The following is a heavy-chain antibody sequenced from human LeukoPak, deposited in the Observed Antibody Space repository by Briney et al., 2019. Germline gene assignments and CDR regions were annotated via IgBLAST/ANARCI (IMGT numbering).Heavy chain of an antibody. J-gene: IGHJ3*02. V-gene: IGHV4-59*01. Sequence: SETLSLTCTVSGGSINNYYWSWIRQPPGKGLEWIGHIYYSGSTNYNPSLKSRVTISVDTSKNQLSLKLSSVTAADTAVYYCARTKLIWFGEANDAFDIWGQGTMVTVSS. D-gene: IGHD3-10*01. CDR2: IYYSGST. CDR1: GGSINNYY. CDR3: ARTKLIWFGEANDAFDI.